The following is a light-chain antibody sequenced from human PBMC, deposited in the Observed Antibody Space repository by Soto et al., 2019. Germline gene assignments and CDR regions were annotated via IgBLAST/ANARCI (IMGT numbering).Light chain of an antibody. CDR3: LQDHGFPLT. CDR2: APS. J-gene: IGKJ4*01. V-gene: IGKV1-6*01. CDR1: QDSRAD. Sequence: AIQMTKSPCSLYASVGDRVTITCRATQDSRADLGWYQQKPGKAPKLLIYAPSRLQSEVPSRFSASGSGTDYTLTISSLHPEDFATYFCLQDHGFPLTFGGGTKVEIK.